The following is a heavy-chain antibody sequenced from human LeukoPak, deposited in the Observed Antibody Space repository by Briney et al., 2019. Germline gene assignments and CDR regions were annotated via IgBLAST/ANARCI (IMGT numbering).Heavy chain of an antibody. J-gene: IGHJ5*02. V-gene: IGHV4-61*01. Sequence: SETLSLTCTVSGGSVSSGSYYWSWIRQPPGKGLEWIGYIYYSGSTNYNPSLKSRVTISVDTSKNQFSLKLSSVTAADTAVHYCARVARVNCSGGSCYLFNWFDPWGQGTLVTVSS. CDR3: ARVARVNCSGGSCYLFNWFDP. CDR2: IYYSGST. CDR1: GGSVSSGSYY. D-gene: IGHD2-15*01.